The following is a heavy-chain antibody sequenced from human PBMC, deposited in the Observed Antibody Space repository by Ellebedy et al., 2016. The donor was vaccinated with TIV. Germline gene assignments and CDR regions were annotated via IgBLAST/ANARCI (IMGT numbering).Heavy chain of an antibody. CDR2: IYYSGST. Sequence: SETLSLXXAVSGGSISSSNWWSWVRQPPGKGLEWIGYIYYSGSTYYNPSLKSRVTISVDTSKNQFSLKLSSVTAADTAVYYCARDIVATIPPKYGMDVWGQGTTVTVSS. CDR1: GGSISSSNW. J-gene: IGHJ6*02. D-gene: IGHD5-12*01. CDR3: ARDIVATIPPKYGMDV. V-gene: IGHV4-4*02.